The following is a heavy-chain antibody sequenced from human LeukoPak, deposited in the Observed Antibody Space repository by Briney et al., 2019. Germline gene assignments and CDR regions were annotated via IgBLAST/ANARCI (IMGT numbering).Heavy chain of an antibody. CDR2: IIPIFGTA. CDR3: ARAPPGGYCSGGSCYSHY. J-gene: IGHJ4*02. CDR1: GGTFSSYA. D-gene: IGHD2-15*01. V-gene: IGHV1-69*05. Sequence: SVKVSCKASGGTFSSYAISWVRQAPGQGLEWMGRIIPIFGTANYAQKFQGRVTITTDESTSTAYMELSSLRSEDTAVYYCARAPPGGYCSGGSCYSHYWGQGTLVTVSS.